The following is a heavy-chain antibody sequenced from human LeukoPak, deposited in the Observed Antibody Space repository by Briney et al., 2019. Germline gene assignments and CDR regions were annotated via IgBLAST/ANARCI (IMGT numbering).Heavy chain of an antibody. CDR3: ARGRGPRAADAFDI. V-gene: IGHV4-34*01. D-gene: IGHD3-10*01. CDR2: INHSGST. CDR1: GGSFSGYY. Sequence: PSETLSLTCAVYGGSFSGYYWSWIRQPPGKGLEWIGEINHSGSTNHNPSLKSRVTISVDTSKNQFSLKLSSVTAADTAVYYCARGRGPRAADAFDIWGQGTMVTVSS. J-gene: IGHJ3*02.